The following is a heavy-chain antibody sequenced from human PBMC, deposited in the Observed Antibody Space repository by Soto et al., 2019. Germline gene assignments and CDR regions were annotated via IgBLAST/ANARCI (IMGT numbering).Heavy chain of an antibody. D-gene: IGHD5-18*01. V-gene: IGHV4-30-2*01. Sequence: PSETLSLTCAVSGGSISSGGYSLSWIRQPPGKGLEWIGYIYYSGSTYYNPSLKSRVTISVDRSKNQFSLNLSSVTAADTAVYYCARGGYSYDYDSWGQGTLVTVSS. CDR1: GGSISSGGYS. J-gene: IGHJ5*01. CDR2: IYYSGST. CDR3: ARGGYSYDYDS.